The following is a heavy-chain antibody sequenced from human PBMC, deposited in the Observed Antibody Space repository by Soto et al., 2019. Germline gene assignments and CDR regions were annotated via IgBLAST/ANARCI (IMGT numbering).Heavy chain of an antibody. Sequence: QVQLVQSGAEVKRPGSSVKVSCKASGDTFSFYSINWVRQATGLGLEWMGRVNPILSMSNYAQRFQGRVTMTADKSTSTAYMELSCLRSEDTAMYYCATSYGSGYRAFDYWGQGALVTVSS. CDR1: GDTFSFYS. CDR2: VNPILSMS. J-gene: IGHJ4*02. CDR3: ATSYGSGYRAFDY. D-gene: IGHD3-10*01. V-gene: IGHV1-69*04.